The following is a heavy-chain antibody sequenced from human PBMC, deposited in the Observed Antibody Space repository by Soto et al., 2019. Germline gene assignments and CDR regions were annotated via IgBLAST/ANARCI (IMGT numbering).Heavy chain of an antibody. CDR2: IYYSGST. D-gene: IGHD3-10*01. J-gene: IGHJ5*02. Sequence: SETLSLTYVVSGGSISSSRYYWGWIRQPPGKGLEWIGRIYYSGSTYYNPSLKSRVTISVDTSKNQFSLKLSSVTAADTAVYYCTNSNWFDPWGQGTLVTSPQ. CDR1: GGSISSSRYY. CDR3: TNSNWFDP. V-gene: IGHV4-39*01.